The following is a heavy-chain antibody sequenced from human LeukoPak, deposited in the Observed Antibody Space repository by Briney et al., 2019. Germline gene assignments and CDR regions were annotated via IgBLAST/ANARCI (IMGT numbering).Heavy chain of an antibody. V-gene: IGHV1-18*01. CDR2: ISAYNGNT. CDR1: GYTFTSYG. J-gene: IGHJ5*02. CDR3: AREGIILMVYAGGFDP. Sequence: ASVKVSCKASGYTFTSYGISWVRQAPGQGLEWMGWISAYNGNTNYAQKFQGRVTMTRNTSISTAYMELSSLRSEDTAVYYCAREGIILMVYAGGFDPWGQGTLVTVSS. D-gene: IGHD2-8*01.